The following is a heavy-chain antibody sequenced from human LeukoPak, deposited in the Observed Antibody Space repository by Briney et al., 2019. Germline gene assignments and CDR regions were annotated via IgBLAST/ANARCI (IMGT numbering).Heavy chain of an antibody. J-gene: IGHJ3*02. V-gene: IGHV3-30*02. CDR1: GFTFSSYG. CDR3: AKDFLFGDYPERAFDM. CDR2: IRYDGSKK. D-gene: IGHD4-17*01. Sequence: GGSLRLSCAASGFTFSSYGMNWVRQAPGKGLEWVAFIRYDGSKKYSADSVKGRFTISRDDSKNTLFLQMNSLRVKDTAVYYCAKDFLFGDYPERAFDMWGQGTKVTVSS.